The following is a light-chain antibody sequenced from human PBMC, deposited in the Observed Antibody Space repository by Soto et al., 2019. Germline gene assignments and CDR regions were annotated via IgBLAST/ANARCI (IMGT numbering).Light chain of an antibody. Sequence: DIQMTQSPSTLSASVGDRVTITCRASQSIRSWLAWYQQKPRKAPKLLIYKASSLESGVPSRISGSGSGTEFTLTISSLKPDDFATYYCQQYNSYPWTFGQGTKVEIK. CDR3: QQYNSYPWT. CDR1: QSIRSW. V-gene: IGKV1-5*03. J-gene: IGKJ1*01. CDR2: KAS.